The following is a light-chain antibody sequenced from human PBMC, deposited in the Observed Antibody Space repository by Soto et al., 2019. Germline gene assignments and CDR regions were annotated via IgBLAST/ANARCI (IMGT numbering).Light chain of an antibody. CDR2: GNH. CDR3: ATWDDSLNALYV. Sequence: QSVLTQPPSASGTPGKRVTISCSGSSSNIGSNTVNWYQQLPGTAPKLLMYGNHQRPSGVPDRVSGSKSGTSASLAINGLQSEDEADYYCATWDDSLNALYVFGTGTKVTVL. V-gene: IGLV1-44*01. CDR1: SSNIGSNT. J-gene: IGLJ1*01.